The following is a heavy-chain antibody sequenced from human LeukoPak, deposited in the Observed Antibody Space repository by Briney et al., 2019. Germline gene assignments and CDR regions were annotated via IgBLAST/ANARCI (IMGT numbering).Heavy chain of an antibody. CDR2: INTVNGNT. Sequence: ASVKVSCKASEYTFTNYAIHWVRQAPGQRLEWMGRINTVNGNTKYSQDFQGRVTLTRDMSTSTDYLELSSLRSEDTAVYYCARDNSVRDEAWWFNPWGQGTLVTVSS. D-gene: IGHD5-24*01. J-gene: IGHJ5*02. CDR1: EYTFTNYA. CDR3: ARDNSVRDEAWWFNP. V-gene: IGHV1-3*03.